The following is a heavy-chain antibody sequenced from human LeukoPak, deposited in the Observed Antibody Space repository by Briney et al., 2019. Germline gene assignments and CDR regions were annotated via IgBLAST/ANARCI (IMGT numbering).Heavy chain of an antibody. Sequence: GASVKVSCKASGYTFTSYDINWVRQATGQGLEWVGWMNPNSGNTGYAQKFQGRVTITRNTSISTAYMELSSLRSEDTAVYYCARRGTAMGFDYYYYYYMDVWGKGTTVTVSS. J-gene: IGHJ6*03. CDR1: GYTFTSYD. D-gene: IGHD5-18*01. CDR3: ARRGTAMGFDYYYYYYMDV. V-gene: IGHV1-8*03. CDR2: MNPNSGNT.